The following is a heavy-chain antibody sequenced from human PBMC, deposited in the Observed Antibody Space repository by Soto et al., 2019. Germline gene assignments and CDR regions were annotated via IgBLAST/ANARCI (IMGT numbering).Heavy chain of an antibody. J-gene: IGHJ4*03. CDR2: INSDGSSR. D-gene: IGHD3-16*02. Sequence: EVQLEESGGGLDQPGGSLRLSCAASGITFSTYWMHWVRQAPGKGLVWVSGINSDGSSRAYADSVKGRITISRDNAKNTLYLQMNSLRVEDTAVYYCARGYRYFDYWGQGALVTVSS. CDR3: ARGYRYFDY. CDR1: GITFSTYW. V-gene: IGHV3-74*01.